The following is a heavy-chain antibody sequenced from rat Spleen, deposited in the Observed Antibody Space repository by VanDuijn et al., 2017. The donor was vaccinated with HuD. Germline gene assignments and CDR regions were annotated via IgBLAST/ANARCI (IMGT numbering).Heavy chain of an antibody. CDR3: AKDIGPYFDY. D-gene: IGHD4-1*01. V-gene: IGHV5-20*01. CDR2: ISYDGGST. Sequence: EVQLVESGGGLVQPGRSMKLSCAASGFTFSNYGMAWVRQAPKKGLEWVAYISYDGGSTYYRDSVKGRFTISRDNAKSTLYLQMESLRSEDTATYYCAKDIGPYFDYWGQGVMVTVSS. J-gene: IGHJ2*01. CDR1: GFTFSNYG.